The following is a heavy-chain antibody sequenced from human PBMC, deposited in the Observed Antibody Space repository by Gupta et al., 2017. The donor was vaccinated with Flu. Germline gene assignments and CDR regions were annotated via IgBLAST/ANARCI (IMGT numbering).Heavy chain of an antibody. D-gene: IGHD1-26*01. V-gene: IGHV1-69*01. CDR3: ARSGNYYGSYFDY. J-gene: IGHJ4*02. Sequence: QVQLVQSGAEVKKPGSSVKVSCKASGGIFRSNAISWVRQAPGQGLEWMGEIIAIFGTTNYAQKFQGRLTITADESTSTAYMTLSSLRSEDTAVYYCARSGNYYGSYFDYWGRGTLVTVSS. CDR2: IIAIFGTT. CDR1: GGIFRSNA.